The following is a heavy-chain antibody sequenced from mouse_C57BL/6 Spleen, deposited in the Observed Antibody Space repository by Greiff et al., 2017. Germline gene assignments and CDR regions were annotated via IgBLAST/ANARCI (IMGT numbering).Heavy chain of an antibody. CDR3: ARAPFYYDYDWYFDV. Sequence: ESGPGLVKPSQSLSLTCSVTGYSITSGYYWNWIRQFPGNKLEWMGYISYDGSNNYNPSLKNRISITRDTSKNQFFLKLNSVTTEDTATYYCARAPFYYDYDWYFDVWGTGTTVTVSS. J-gene: IGHJ1*03. V-gene: IGHV3-6*01. CDR1: GYSITSGYY. D-gene: IGHD2-4*01. CDR2: ISYDGSN.